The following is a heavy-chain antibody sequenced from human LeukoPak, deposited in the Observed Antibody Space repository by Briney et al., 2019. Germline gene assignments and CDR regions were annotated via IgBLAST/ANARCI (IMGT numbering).Heavy chain of an antibody. V-gene: IGHV3-20*04. J-gene: IGHJ3*02. CDR2: FNWNGGST. D-gene: IGHD1-26*01. CDR3: ARDRHSGRYYDAFDI. Sequence: GVSVRLSCSASGLTFDDFGMSWLRQAPGQGLVCLSGFNWNGGSTGYGDSVKGRFTISIDNAKNSLYLQMNSLRAEDTALYYCARDRHSGRYYDAFDIWGQGTMVTVSS. CDR1: GLTFDDFG.